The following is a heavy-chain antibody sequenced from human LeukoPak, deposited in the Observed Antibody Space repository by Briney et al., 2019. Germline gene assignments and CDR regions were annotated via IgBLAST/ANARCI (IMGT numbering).Heavy chain of an antibody. V-gene: IGHV3-30*02. CDR2: IRYDGSKD. D-gene: IGHD3-10*01. J-gene: IGHJ1*01. Sequence: GGSLRLSCAASGFTFNNYGMHWVRQAAGKGLEWVAFIRYDGSKDYYADSVKGRFTISRDNSKNTLYLQMSSLRPDDTAVYYYAKVHGFYYILQHWGQGTLVTVST. CDR1: GFTFNNYG. CDR3: AKVHGFYYILQH.